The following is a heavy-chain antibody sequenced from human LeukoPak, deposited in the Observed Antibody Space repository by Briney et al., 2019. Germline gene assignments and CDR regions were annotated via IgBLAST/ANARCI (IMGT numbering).Heavy chain of an antibody. D-gene: IGHD3-22*01. V-gene: IGHV3-74*01. CDR3: AQDTSGYYAY. J-gene: IGHJ4*02. Sequence: GGSLRLSCAASGFTFSSYWMHWVRQAPGKGVVWVSRINADGSATIYADSVKGRFTISRDNAKNTLYLQMNSLRAEDTAVYYCAQDTSGYYAYWGQGTLVTVSS. CDR2: INADGSAT. CDR1: GFTFSSYW.